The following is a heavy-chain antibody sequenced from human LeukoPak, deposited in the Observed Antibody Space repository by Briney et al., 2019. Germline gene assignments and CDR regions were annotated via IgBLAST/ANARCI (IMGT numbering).Heavy chain of an antibody. J-gene: IGHJ5*02. CDR2: IYPGDSET. D-gene: IGHD6-13*01. CDR1: GYSFSSYW. V-gene: IGHV5-51*07. CDR3: AREGYSSSWPRRFDP. Sequence: GESLKISCKGSGYSFSSYWIGWVHQMPGKGLEWMGIIYPGDSETRYSPSFQGQVTISADKSISTAYLQWSSLKASDTAIYYCAREGYSSSWPRRFDPWGQGTLVTVSS.